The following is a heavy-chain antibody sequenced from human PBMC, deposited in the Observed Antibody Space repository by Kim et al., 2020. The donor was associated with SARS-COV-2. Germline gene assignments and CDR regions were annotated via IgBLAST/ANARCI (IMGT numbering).Heavy chain of an antibody. Sequence: GGSLRLSCAASGFTFSSYAMHWVRQAPGKGLEWVAVISYDGSNKYYADSVKGRFTISRDNSKNTLYLQMNSLRAEDTAVYYCARDLFAVAATESDYWGQGTLVTVSS. CDR1: GFTFSSYA. V-gene: IGHV3-30*04. J-gene: IGHJ4*02. D-gene: IGHD6-19*01. CDR2: ISYDGSNK. CDR3: ARDLFAVAATESDY.